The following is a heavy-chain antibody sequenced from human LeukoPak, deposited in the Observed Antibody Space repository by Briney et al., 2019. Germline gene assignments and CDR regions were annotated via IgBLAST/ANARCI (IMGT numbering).Heavy chain of an antibody. CDR3: ARAVQLERPPPLIGYYYMDV. J-gene: IGHJ6*03. D-gene: IGHD1-1*01. CDR2: MSYSGHT. CDR1: GDSIGRINYY. V-gene: IGHV4-39*07. Sequence: SETLSLTCTISGDSIGRINYYWGWIRQPPGKGLEWIVSMSYSGHTYYNPSLKSRVTTSIDTSKNQLSLNLKSVTAADPAVYYCARAVQLERPPPLIGYYYMDVWGKGTTVTVSS.